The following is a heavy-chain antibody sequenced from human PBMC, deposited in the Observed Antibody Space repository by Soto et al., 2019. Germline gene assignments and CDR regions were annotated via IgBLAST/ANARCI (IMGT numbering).Heavy chain of an antibody. Sequence: VWSLRLSCSSSLFTFSSYAMSLVLQSPLKGLEWFSAISGSVGITYYADSVKGRFTISRDNSKNTLYLQMNSLRAEDTAVYYCAKADITMIVVVTPLGYWGQGTLVTVSS. J-gene: IGHJ4*02. CDR3: AKADITMIVVVTPLGY. CDR2: ISGSVGIT. V-gene: IGHV3-23*01. D-gene: IGHD3-22*01. CDR1: LFTFSSYA.